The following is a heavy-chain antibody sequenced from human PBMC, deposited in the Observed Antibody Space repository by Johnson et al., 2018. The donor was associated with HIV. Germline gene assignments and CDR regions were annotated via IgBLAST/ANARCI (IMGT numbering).Heavy chain of an antibody. CDR1: GFTFSSYA. CDR3: TRPGDYDAFDI. D-gene: IGHD4-17*01. V-gene: IGHV3-23*04. CDR2: ISGSGGSI. Sequence: EVQLVESGGGLVKPGGSLRVSCAASGFTFSSYAMTWVRQAPGKGLKWVSGISGSGGSIYYADSVKGRFTISRDNSKNTLYLQMNSLRAEDTAVYYCTRPGDYDAFDIWGQGTMVIVSS. J-gene: IGHJ3*02.